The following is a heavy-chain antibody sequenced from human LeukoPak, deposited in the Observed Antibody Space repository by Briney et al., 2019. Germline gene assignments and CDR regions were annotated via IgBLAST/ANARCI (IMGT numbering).Heavy chain of an antibody. CDR3: ARHVTAMVTYFDY. J-gene: IGHJ4*02. Sequence: GESLKISCTGSGYSFTSYWIGWVRQIPGKGLEWMGIIYPGDSDTRYSPSFQGQVTISADKSINTAYLQWSSLTASDTAMYYCARHVTAMVTYFDYWGQGTLVTVSS. D-gene: IGHD5-18*01. CDR2: IYPGDSDT. V-gene: IGHV5-51*01. CDR1: GYSFTSYW.